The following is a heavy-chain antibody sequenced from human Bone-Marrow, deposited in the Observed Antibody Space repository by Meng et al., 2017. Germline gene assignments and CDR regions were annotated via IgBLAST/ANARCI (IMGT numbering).Heavy chain of an antibody. CDR3: ARYAIVSGVFDL. CDR2: SYSSGNT. Sequence: SETLSLTCTVSGGSISSYYWSWIRQPAGKGLEWIGYSYSSGNTNYNPSLKSRVSISVEKSKSQFSLRVTSVNGADTAVYYCARYAIVSGVFDLWGRGTLVTVSS. CDR1: GGSISSYY. J-gene: IGHJ2*01. V-gene: IGHV4-4*09. D-gene: IGHD5/OR15-5a*01.